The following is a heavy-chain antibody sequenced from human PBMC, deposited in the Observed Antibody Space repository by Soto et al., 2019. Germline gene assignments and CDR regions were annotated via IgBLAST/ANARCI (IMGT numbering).Heavy chain of an antibody. J-gene: IGHJ4*02. Sequence: QVQLVQSGAEVKKPGASVKVSCTASGYTFTSYGISWVRQAPGQGLEWMGWISAYNGNTNYAQQLQGRVTMTTDTSTSTACGELRSLRSDGTAVYYCARSGVWEPRDYWGQGTLVTVSS. CDR2: ISAYNGNT. CDR3: ARSGVWEPRDY. V-gene: IGHV1-18*01. CDR1: GYTFTSYG. D-gene: IGHD1-26*01.